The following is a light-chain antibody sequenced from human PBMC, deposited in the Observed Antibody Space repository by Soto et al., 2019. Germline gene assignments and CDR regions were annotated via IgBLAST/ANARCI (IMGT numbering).Light chain of an antibody. CDR1: HSVISD. J-gene: IGKJ1*01. CDR3: LHYESWPPWT. Sequence: VLVQSPGTLSLSPGERATLSCRASHSVISDFAWYQQKPGQAPRLHIYAASTRATGIPARFRGSGSGTEFILTISSLQSEDFAVYYCLHYESWPPWTFGQGTKVDIK. CDR2: AAS. V-gene: IGKV3-15*01.